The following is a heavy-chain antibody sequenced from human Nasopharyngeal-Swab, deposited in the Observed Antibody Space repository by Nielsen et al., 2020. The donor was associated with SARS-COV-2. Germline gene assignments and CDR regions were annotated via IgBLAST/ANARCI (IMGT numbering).Heavy chain of an antibody. CDR2: IRSSSSYT. CDR3: ARDPGYGDTNWFDP. J-gene: IGHJ5*02. D-gene: IGHD4-17*01. Sequence: GEPLTISCAASGFTFSDYYMSWISQAPGKGLEWVSYIRSSSSYTTYADSVKGRFTISRDNAKNSLYLQMNSLRAEDTAVYYCARDPGYGDTNWFDPWGQGTLVTVSS. CDR1: GFTFSDYY. V-gene: IGHV3-11*06.